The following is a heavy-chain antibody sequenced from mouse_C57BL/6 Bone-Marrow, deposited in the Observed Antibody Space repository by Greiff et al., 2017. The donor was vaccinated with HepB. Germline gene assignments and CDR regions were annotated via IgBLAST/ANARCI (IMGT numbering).Heavy chain of an antibody. V-gene: IGHV5-6*01. Sequence: EVKVVESGGDLVKPGGSLKLSCAASGFTFSSYGMSWVRQTPDKRLEWVATISSGGSYTYYPDSVKGRFTISRDNAKNTLYLQMSSLKSEDTAMYYCARHPFLGNWGQGTLVTVSA. CDR2: ISSGGSYT. J-gene: IGHJ3*01. CDR3: ARHPFLGN. CDR1: GFTFSSYG.